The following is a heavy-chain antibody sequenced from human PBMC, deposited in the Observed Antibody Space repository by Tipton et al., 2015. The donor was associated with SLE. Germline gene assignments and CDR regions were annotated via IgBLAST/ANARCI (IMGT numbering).Heavy chain of an antibody. CDR2: ISGISDRI. J-gene: IGHJ4*02. D-gene: IGHD1-26*01. CDR1: GFTFNAYD. CDR3: ANLHSGGLRMVDY. Sequence: AVSGFTFNAYDINCVRQAPGKGLEWVSAISGISDRIYYADSVRGRFTISRDNSKNIVYLQMNSLRAEDTAVYYCANLHSGGLRMVDYWGQGTLVTVSS. V-gene: IGHV3-23*01.